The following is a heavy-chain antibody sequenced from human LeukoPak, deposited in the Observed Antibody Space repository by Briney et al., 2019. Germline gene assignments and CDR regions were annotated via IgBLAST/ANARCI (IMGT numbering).Heavy chain of an antibody. Sequence: PGRSLRLSCAASGFTFSSYGMHWVRQAPGKGLEWVAVISYDGSNKYYADSVKGRFTISRDNSKNTLYLQMNSLRAEDTAVYYCAREGAGGNLAFDYWGQGTLVTVSS. CDR2: ISYDGSNK. CDR3: AREGAGGNLAFDY. CDR1: GFTFSSYG. D-gene: IGHD3-16*01. V-gene: IGHV3-30*03. J-gene: IGHJ4*02.